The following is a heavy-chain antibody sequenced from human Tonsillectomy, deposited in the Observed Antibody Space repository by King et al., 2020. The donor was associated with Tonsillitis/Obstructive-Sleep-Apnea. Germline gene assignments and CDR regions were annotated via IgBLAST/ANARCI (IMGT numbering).Heavy chain of an antibody. CDR3: ARESRHYYDNSGKHFDL. CDR2: IDPSDSYT. CDR1: GYSFTSYW. J-gene: IGHJ2*01. D-gene: IGHD3-22*01. Sequence: EVQLVESGAEVKKPGESLRISCKGSGYSFTSYWISWVRQMPGKGLEWMGKIDPSDSYTNYSPSFQGRVTISADKSISTAYLQWSSLEASDTAMYYCARESRHYYDNSGKHFDLWGRGTLVTVSS. V-gene: IGHV5-10-1*03.